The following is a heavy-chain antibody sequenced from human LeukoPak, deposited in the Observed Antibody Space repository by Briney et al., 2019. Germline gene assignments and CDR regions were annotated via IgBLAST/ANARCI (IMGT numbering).Heavy chain of an antibody. D-gene: IGHD6-13*01. J-gene: IGHJ6*02. Sequence: GWSLRFSCAASGFTFSSYAMHWVRQAPGKGLEWVAVISYDGSNKYYADSVKGRFTISRDNSKNTLYLQMNSLRAEDTAVYYCARAKRIAAAADYYYGMDVWGQGTTVTVSS. CDR3: ARAKRIAAAADYYYGMDV. V-gene: IGHV3-30-3*01. CDR1: GFTFSSYA. CDR2: ISYDGSNK.